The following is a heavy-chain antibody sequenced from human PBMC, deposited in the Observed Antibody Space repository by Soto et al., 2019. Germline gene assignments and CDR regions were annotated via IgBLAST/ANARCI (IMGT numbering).Heavy chain of an antibody. Sequence: RQPPGKGLEWIGSIYYSGSTYYNPSLKSRVTISVDTSKNQFSLKLSSVTAADTAVYYCASSLVAYIAVADTVNWFDPWGQGTLVSVSS. D-gene: IGHD6-19*01. CDR2: IYYSGST. V-gene: IGHV4-39*01. CDR3: ASSLVAYIAVADTVNWFDP. J-gene: IGHJ5*02.